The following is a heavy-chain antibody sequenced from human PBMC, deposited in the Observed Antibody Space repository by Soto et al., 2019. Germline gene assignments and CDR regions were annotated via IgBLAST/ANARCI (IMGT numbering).Heavy chain of an antibody. Sequence: ASVKVSCKASGYSFTIYAMHWVLQAPGQRLEWMGWINAGNGNTKYSQKFQGRVTITRDTSASTAYMELSSLRSEDTAVYYCAREGAWRYCSGGSCYGVREGYEYGMDVWG. J-gene: IGHJ6*02. CDR1: GYSFTIYA. D-gene: IGHD2-15*01. CDR3: AREGAWRYCSGGSCYGVREGYEYGMDV. V-gene: IGHV1-3*01. CDR2: INAGNGNT.